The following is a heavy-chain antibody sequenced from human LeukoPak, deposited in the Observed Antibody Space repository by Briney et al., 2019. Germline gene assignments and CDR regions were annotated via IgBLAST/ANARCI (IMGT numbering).Heavy chain of an antibody. D-gene: IGHD1-26*01. CDR2: IYFGGST. V-gene: IGHV4-39*07. CDR3: ARTDIYYPYDTFDI. CDR1: GGSISSDY. Sequence: SETLSLTCTVSGGSISSDYWGWIRQPPGKGLEWIGNIYFGGSTYYNPSLKSRVTISIDTSKKHFSLKLSSVTAADTAVYYCARTDIYYPYDTFDIWGQGTMVTVSS. J-gene: IGHJ3*02.